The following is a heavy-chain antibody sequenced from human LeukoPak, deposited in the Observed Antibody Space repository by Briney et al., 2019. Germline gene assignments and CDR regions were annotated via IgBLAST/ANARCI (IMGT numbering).Heavy chain of an antibody. CDR1: GFTFSSYA. CDR3: AKEEKPDILTGYPSRTFDY. J-gene: IGHJ4*02. CDR2: ISASGGST. D-gene: IGHD3-9*01. Sequence: GGSLRLSCAASGFTFSSYAMSWVRQAPGKGLEWVSGISASGGSTYYADSVKGRFTISRDNSKNSLYLQMNSLRTEDTALYYCAKEEKPDILTGYPSRTFDYWGQGTLVTVSS. V-gene: IGHV3-23*01.